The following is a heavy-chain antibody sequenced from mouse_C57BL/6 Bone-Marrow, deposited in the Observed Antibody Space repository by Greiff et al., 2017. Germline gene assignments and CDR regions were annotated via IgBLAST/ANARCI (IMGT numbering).Heavy chain of an antibody. CDR3: ARSGTGPWFAY. V-gene: IGHV1-81*01. Sequence: VKVVESGAELARPGASVKLSCKASGYTFTSYGISWVKQRTGQGLEWIGEIYPRSGNTYYNEKFKGKATLTADKSSSTAYMELRSLTSEDSAVYFCARSGTGPWFAYWGQGTLVTVSA. D-gene: IGHD4-1*01. J-gene: IGHJ3*01. CDR2: IYPRSGNT. CDR1: GYTFTSYG.